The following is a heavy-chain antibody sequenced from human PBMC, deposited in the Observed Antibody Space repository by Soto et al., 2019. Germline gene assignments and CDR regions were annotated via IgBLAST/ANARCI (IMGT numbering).Heavy chain of an antibody. V-gene: IGHV3-30*18. Sequence: QVQLVESGGGVVQPGRSLRLSCAASGFTFSSYGMHWVRQAPGKGLEWVAVISYDGSNKYYADSVKGRFTISRDNSKNTLYLQMNSLRAEDTAVYYCAKSIGVYSSGCPDYWGQGTLVTVSS. CDR1: GFTFSSYG. D-gene: IGHD6-19*01. J-gene: IGHJ4*02. CDR2: ISYDGSNK. CDR3: AKSIGVYSSGCPDY.